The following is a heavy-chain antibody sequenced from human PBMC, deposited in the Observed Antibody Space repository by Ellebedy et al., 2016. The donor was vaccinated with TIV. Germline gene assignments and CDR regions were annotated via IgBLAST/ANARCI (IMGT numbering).Heavy chain of an antibody. CDR3: ARDGARGYDMDV. J-gene: IGHJ6*02. V-gene: IGHV3-7*01. D-gene: IGHD3-16*01. CDR2: IKQGGSEK. CDR1: GFTFSSYA. Sequence: GESLKISCEASGFTFSSYAMSWVRQAPGKGLEWVATIKQGGSEKYYVDSVKGRFTISRDNVKNLLYLQMDSLRDEDTAVYYCARDGARGYDMDVWGQGTTVTVSS.